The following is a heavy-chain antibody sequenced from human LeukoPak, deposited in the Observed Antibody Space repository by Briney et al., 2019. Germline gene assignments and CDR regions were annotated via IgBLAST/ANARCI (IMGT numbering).Heavy chain of an antibody. J-gene: IGHJ4*02. CDR3: ATATYSGSYQYFDY. CDR1: GYTLTELS. V-gene: IGHV1-24*01. CDR2: FDPEDGET. Sequence: VASVKVSCKVSGYTLTELSMHWVRQAPRKGLEWMGGFDPEDGETIYAQKFQGRVTMTEDTSTDTAYMELSSLRSEDTAVYYCATATYSGSYQYFDYWGQGTLVTVSS. D-gene: IGHD1-26*01.